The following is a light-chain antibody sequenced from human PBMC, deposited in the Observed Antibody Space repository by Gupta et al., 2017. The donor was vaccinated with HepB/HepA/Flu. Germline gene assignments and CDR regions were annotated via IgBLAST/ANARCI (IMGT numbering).Light chain of an antibody. J-gene: IGKJ2*01. CDR1: QSVLYSSNNKNY. CDR2: WAS. Sequence: DIVMTQSPDSLAVSLGERATINCKSSQSVLYSSNNKNYLAWYQQKPGQPPKLLIYWASTRESGVLDRFSGSGSGTDFTLTISSLQAEDVAVYYCQQCYSTPVTFGQGTKLEIK. CDR3: QQCYSTPVT. V-gene: IGKV4-1*01.